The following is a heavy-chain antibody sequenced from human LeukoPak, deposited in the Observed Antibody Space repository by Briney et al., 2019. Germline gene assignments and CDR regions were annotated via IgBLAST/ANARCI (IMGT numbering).Heavy chain of an antibody. Sequence: PGGSLRLSCAASGFTVSSNYMSWVRQAPGKGLEWVSVIYSGGSTYYADSVKGRFTISRDNSKNTLYLQMNSLRAEDTAVYYCARGHLGNSSDYWGQGTLVTVSS. CDR1: GFTVSSNY. V-gene: IGHV3-53*01. D-gene: IGHD4-23*01. CDR2: IYSGGST. J-gene: IGHJ4*02. CDR3: ARGHLGNSSDY.